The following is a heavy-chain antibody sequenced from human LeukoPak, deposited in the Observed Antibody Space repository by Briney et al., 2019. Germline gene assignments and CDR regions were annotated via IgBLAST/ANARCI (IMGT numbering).Heavy chain of an antibody. D-gene: IGHD3-22*01. J-gene: IGHJ1*01. CDR2: INPSGGST. Sequence: GASVKVSCKASGYTFTSYYMHWVRQAPGQGLEWMGIINPSGGSTSYAQKFQDRVTLTRDTSASTAYMELNSLSSEDTAVYYCARVPLYDASRHYYPHWGQGTLVTVSS. V-gene: IGHV1-46*01. CDR3: ARVPLYDASRHYYPH. CDR1: GYTFTSYY.